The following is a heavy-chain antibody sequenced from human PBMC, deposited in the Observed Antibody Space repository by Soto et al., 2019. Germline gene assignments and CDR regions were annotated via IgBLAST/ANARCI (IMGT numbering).Heavy chain of an antibody. V-gene: IGHV4-31*03. CDR2: IYYSGST. CDR3: ARDTGIMGVATIGSYIDY. J-gene: IGHJ4*02. Sequence: SETLSLTCTVSGGSISSGGYYWSWIRQHPGKGLEWIGYIYYSGSTYYNPSLKSRVTISVDTSKNQFSLKLSSVTAADTAVYYCARDTGIMGVATIGSYIDYSGQGTLVTVSS. D-gene: IGHD5-12*01. CDR1: GGSISSGGYY.